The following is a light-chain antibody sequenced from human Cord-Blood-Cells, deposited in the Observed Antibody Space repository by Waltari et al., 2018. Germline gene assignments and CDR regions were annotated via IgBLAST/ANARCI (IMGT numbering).Light chain of an antibody. CDR2: AAS. V-gene: IGKV1-39*01. CDR3: QQSYSTPHT. J-gene: IGKJ2*01. CDR1: QSISSY. Sequence: DIQMTQSPSSLSASVGARVTITCRASQSISSYLNWYQQKPGKAPKLLIYAASSLQSGVPSRLSGSGSGTDFTITISSLQPEDFATYYCQQSYSTPHTFGQGTKLEIK.